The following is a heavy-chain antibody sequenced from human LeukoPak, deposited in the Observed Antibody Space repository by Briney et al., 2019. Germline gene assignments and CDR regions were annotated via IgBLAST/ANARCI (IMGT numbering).Heavy chain of an antibody. CDR2: ISGSGGST. V-gene: IGHV3-23*01. Sequence: GGSLRLSCAASGFTFSSYAMSWVRQAPGKGLEWVSAISGSGGSTYYADSVKGRFTISRDNSKNTLYLQMNSLRAEDTAVYYCAKDPHIGIGVVVISEYFQHWGQGTLVTVSS. CDR3: AKDPHIGIGVVVISEYFQH. D-gene: IGHD3-22*01. J-gene: IGHJ1*01. CDR1: GFTFSSYA.